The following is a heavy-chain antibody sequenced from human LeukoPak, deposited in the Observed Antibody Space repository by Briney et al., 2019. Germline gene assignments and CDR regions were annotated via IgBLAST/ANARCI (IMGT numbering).Heavy chain of an antibody. Sequence: GGSLRLSCAASGFSFSTYGMHWVRQAPGLGVVWVSRLNGYGSSSNFADSVNGRFTISRYNSQNTLYLQMNSLTAEDTAVYFCAKVLMAGYPAGISIFDYWGQGVLVTVSS. V-gene: IGHV3-74*01. CDR3: AKVLMAGYPAGISIFDY. D-gene: IGHD2-15*01. J-gene: IGHJ4*02. CDR2: LNGYGSSS. CDR1: GFSFSTYG.